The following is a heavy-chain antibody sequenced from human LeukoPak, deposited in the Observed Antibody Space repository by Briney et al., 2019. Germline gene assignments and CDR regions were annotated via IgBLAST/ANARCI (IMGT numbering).Heavy chain of an antibody. V-gene: IGHV4-4*07. CDR3: ARASETAMVTL. J-gene: IGHJ4*02. CDR1: GGSISSYY. D-gene: IGHD5-18*01. Sequence: SETLSLTCTVSGGSISSYYWTWIRQPAGKGLEWIGRIYSTGRVNYNPSLKSRVTMLLDTSKNHISLKLTSVTAADTAIYFCARASETAMVTLWGQGTLVTVSS. CDR2: IYSTGRV.